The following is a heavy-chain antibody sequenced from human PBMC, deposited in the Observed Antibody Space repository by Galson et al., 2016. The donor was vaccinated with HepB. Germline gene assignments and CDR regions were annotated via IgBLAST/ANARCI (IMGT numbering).Heavy chain of an antibody. D-gene: IGHD3-3*01. CDR1: GFTFSSYA. V-gene: IGHV3-30*14. CDR2: ISFDGSNK. J-gene: IGHJ2*01. CDR3: ASLRFKGFDL. Sequence: SLRLSCAASGFTFSSYAMHWVRQAPGKGLEWVAVISFDGSNKYYADSVKGRSTISRDNSKNTLYLQMNSLRAEDTAVYYCASLRFKGFDLWGRGTLVTVSS.